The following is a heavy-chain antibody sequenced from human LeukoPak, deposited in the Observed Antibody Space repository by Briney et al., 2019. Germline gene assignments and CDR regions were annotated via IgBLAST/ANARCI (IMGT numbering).Heavy chain of an antibody. Sequence: SETLSLTCTVSGGSISSYYWSWIRQPPGKGLEWIGEINHSGSTNYNPSPKSRVTISVDTSKNQFSLKLSSVTAADTAVYYCAREGLRRGYSYGHFDYWGQGTLVTVSS. CDR1: GGSISSYY. J-gene: IGHJ4*02. D-gene: IGHD5-18*01. CDR2: INHSGST. CDR3: AREGLRRGYSYGHFDY. V-gene: IGHV4-34*01.